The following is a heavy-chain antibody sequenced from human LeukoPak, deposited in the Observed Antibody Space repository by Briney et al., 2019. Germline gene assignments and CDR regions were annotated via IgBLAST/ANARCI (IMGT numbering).Heavy chain of an antibody. D-gene: IGHD5-18*01. CDR1: GYSISSGYY. CDR3: ARGFGDTAMVDFDY. J-gene: IGHJ4*02. V-gene: IGHV4-38-2*02. CDR2: IYHSGST. Sequence: PSETLSLTCTVSGYSISSGYYWGWIRQPPGKGLEWIGSIYHSGSTYYNPSLKSRVTISVDTSKNQFSLKLSSVTAADTAVYYCARGFGDTAMVDFDYWGQGTLVTVSP.